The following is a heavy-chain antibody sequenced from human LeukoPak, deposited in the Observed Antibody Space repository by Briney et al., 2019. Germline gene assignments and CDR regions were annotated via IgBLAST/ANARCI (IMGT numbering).Heavy chain of an antibody. V-gene: IGHV3-7*01. CDR2: IKQDGSEK. J-gene: IGHJ4*02. D-gene: IGHD3-9*01. Sequence: PGGSLRLSCAASGFTFSSYWMSWVRQAPGKGLEWVANIKQDGSEKYYVDSVKGRFTISRDNAKNSLYLQMNSLRAEDTAVYYCARLYYDILTGYFDYWGQGTLVTVSS. CDR1: GFTFSSYW. CDR3: ARLYYDILTGYFDY.